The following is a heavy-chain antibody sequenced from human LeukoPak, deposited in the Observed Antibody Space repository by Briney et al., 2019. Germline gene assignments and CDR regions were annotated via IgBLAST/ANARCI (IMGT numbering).Heavy chain of an antibody. D-gene: IGHD5-18*01. Sequence: ASVKVSCKASGYTFTSYYMHWVRQAPGQGLEWMGIINPSGGSTSYAQKFQGRVTMTRDMSTSTVYMELSSLRSEDTAVYYCARGARPKRSYGYGLDYWGQGTLVTVSS. CDR3: ARGARPKRSYGYGLDY. V-gene: IGHV1-46*01. J-gene: IGHJ4*02. CDR1: GYTFTSYY. CDR2: INPSGGST.